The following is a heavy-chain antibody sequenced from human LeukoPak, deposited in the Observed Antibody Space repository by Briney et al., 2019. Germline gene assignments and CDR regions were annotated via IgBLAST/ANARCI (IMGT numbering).Heavy chain of an antibody. CDR2: ISYDGSDE. J-gene: IGHJ4*02. V-gene: IGHV3-30*04. CDR1: GLAFSSYS. CDR3: ASSLGPLTEY. D-gene: IGHD3-16*01. Sequence: GGSLRLSCVASGLAFSSYSMHWVRQAPGKGLEWVGVISYDGSDEYYTDSVKGRFTISRDNSKNTVYLQMNSLRAEDTAVYYCASSLGPLTEYWGQGTLVTVSS.